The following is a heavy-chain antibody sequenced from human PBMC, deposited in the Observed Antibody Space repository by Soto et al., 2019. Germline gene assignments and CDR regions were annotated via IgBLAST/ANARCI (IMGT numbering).Heavy chain of an antibody. CDR2: IYYSGST. Sequence: SQTLSLTCTVSGGSISSYYCSWIRQPPGKGLEWIGYIYYSGSTNYNPSLKSRVTISVDTSKNQFSLKLSSVTAADTAVYYCARYGSGSYIFDYWGQGTLVTVSS. J-gene: IGHJ4*02. D-gene: IGHD3-10*01. V-gene: IGHV4-59*01. CDR3: ARYGSGSYIFDY. CDR1: GGSISSYY.